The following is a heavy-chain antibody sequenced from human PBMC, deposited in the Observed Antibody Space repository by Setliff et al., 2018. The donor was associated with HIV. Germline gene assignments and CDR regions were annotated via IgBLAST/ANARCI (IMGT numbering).Heavy chain of an antibody. Sequence: GGSLRLSCAASGFTFSDYYMSWIRQAPGKGLEWVSYISTIGSIIYYADSVKGRFTISRDTAKNSLYLQMNSLRAEDTAVYYCARVHDGSGTTEPYYYMDVWGKGTTVTVPS. D-gene: IGHD3-10*01. V-gene: IGHV3-11*04. CDR2: ISTIGSII. J-gene: IGHJ6*03. CDR3: ARVHDGSGTTEPYYYMDV. CDR1: GFTFSDYY.